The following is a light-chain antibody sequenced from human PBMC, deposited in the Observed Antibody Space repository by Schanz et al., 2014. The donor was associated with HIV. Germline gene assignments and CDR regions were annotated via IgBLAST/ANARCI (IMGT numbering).Light chain of an antibody. V-gene: IGLV2-14*01. CDR3: SSYTSSSILV. CDR1: SSDVGGYNH. CDR2: DVS. Sequence: QSALTQPASVSGSPGQSITISCTGTSSDVGGYNHLSWYQQHPGKAPKLMIYDVSNRPSGVFNRFSGSKSGNTASLTISGLQAEDEADYYCSSYTSSSILVFGTGTKLTVL. J-gene: IGLJ1*01.